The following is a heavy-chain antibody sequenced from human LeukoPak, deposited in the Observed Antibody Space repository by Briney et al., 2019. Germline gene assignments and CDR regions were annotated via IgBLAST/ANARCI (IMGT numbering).Heavy chain of an antibody. D-gene: IGHD3-16*01. CDR3: VRDSHYQRISTDRYAHYDALDF. CDR2: IKADGSVK. CDR1: GFTFSTFW. Sequence: GGSLRLSCAASGFTFSTFWMSWVRQAPGKGLEWVANIKADGSVKHYIDSMEGRVSISRDNARSSLYLQMNSLRAEDTAVYYCVRDSHYQRISTDRYAHYDALDFWGHGTMVTVSS. V-gene: IGHV3-7*01. J-gene: IGHJ3*01.